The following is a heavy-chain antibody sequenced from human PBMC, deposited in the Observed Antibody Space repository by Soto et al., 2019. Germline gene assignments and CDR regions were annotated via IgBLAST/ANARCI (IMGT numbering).Heavy chain of an antibody. V-gene: IGHV4-39*01. CDR1: GGSISSTSNY. CDR2: IDYSGST. D-gene: IGHD3-22*01. J-gene: IGHJ4*02. Sequence: SETLSLTCTVSGGSISSTSNYWGWIRQPPGKGLEWIGIIDYSGSTDHNPSLKSRVTISVDTSKNQFSLRLTSVTAADTAIYYCASFDGSRYYVWWDYWGQGTLVTVS. CDR3: ASFDGSRYYVWWDY.